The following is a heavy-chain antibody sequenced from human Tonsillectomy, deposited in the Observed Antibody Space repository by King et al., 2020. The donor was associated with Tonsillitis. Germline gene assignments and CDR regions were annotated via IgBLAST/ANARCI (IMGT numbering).Heavy chain of an antibody. J-gene: IGHJ6*02. CDR2: IIPIFGTA. Sequence: HAQLVQSGAEVKKPGSSVKVSCKASGGTFSSYAISWVRQAPGQGLEWMGGIIPIFGTANYAQKFQGRVTITADESTSTAYMELSSLRSEDTAVYYCASFDRPAAAPQVYGMDVWGQGTTVTVSS. V-gene: IGHV1-69*01. D-gene: IGHD2-2*01. CDR3: ASFDRPAAAPQVYGMDV. CDR1: GGTFSSYA.